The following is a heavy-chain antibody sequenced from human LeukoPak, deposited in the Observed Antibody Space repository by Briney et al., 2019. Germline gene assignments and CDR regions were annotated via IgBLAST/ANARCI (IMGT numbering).Heavy chain of an antibody. D-gene: IGHD4-23*01. V-gene: IGHV3-74*01. CDR3: ARDRGNSGSDY. J-gene: IGHJ4*02. CDR1: GFTFSGYR. CDR2: INSDGNSI. Sequence: GGSLRLSCAASGFTFSGYRMQWVRQGPGKGLVWVSRINSDGNSINYADSVKGRFTISRDNAKNTLYLQMNSLRAEDTAVYYCARDRGNSGSDYWGQGTLVTVSP.